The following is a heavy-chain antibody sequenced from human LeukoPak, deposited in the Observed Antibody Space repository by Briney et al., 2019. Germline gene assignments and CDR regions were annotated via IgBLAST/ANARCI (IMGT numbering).Heavy chain of an antibody. CDR1: GYTFNGYY. V-gene: IGHV1-2*02. D-gene: IGHD3-3*01. Sequence: ASVKVSCKASGYTFNGYYMNWVRQAPGQGLEWMGWINPNSGGTNYAQKFQGRVTMTRDTSISTAYMELSRLRSDDTAVYYCARGGDQYDFWSGSDFDYWGQGTLVTVSS. CDR3: ARGGDQYDFWSGSDFDY. J-gene: IGHJ4*02. CDR2: INPNSGGT.